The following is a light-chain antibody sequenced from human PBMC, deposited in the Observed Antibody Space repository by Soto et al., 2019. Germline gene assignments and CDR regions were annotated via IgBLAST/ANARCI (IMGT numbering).Light chain of an antibody. Sequence: EIVLTQSPATLSLSPGERATLSCRASQYITIYLAWYQQKPGQAPRLLIYGASTRATGTPARFSGSGSGTDFTLIISSLQSEDFALYYCQQYNKWTLIAFGQGTRLEIK. V-gene: IGKV3D-15*01. CDR3: QQYNKWTLIA. CDR1: QYITIY. J-gene: IGKJ5*01. CDR2: GAS.